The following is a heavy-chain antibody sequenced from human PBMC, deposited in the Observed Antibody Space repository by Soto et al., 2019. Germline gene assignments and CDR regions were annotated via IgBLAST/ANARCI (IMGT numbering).Heavy chain of an antibody. J-gene: IGHJ4*02. CDR3: AKRSPYSSGWYSPIFDY. CDR1: GFSFSDYA. Sequence: PGGSLRLSCAASGFSFSDYAMSWVRQAPGKGLEWVSAISESGGSTHYADSVRGRFTVSRDNSKNSLSLRMNSLRDEDTAVYFCAKRSPYSSGWYSPIFDYWGQGALVTVSS. V-gene: IGHV3-23*01. D-gene: IGHD6-13*01. CDR2: ISESGGST.